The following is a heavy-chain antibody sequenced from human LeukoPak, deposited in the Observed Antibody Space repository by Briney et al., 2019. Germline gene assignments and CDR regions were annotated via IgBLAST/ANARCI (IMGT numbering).Heavy chain of an antibody. J-gene: IGHJ4*02. V-gene: IGHV3-20*04. CDR2: INWNGRSI. Sequence: GGSLRLSCAASRFTFDEYGMSWVRQTAGKGLEWVSGINWNGRSIGYADSVKGRFTVSRDNSKNTLYLQMNSLRAEDTAVYYCARDAGAYYDFWSGYYNYWGQGTLVTVSS. D-gene: IGHD3-3*01. CDR3: ARDAGAYYDFWSGYYNY. CDR1: RFTFDEYG.